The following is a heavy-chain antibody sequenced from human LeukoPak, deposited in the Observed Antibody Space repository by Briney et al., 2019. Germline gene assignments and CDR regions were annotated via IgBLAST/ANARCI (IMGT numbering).Heavy chain of an antibody. V-gene: IGHV3-21*01. D-gene: IGHD3-10*01. CDR1: GFTFSSYS. CDR3: ARDGGLWFGELLEYYYYYYYMDV. J-gene: IGHJ6*03. CDR2: ISSSISYI. Sequence: GGSLRLSCAASGFTFSSYSMNWVRQAPGKGLEWVSSISSSISYIYYADSVKGRFTISRDNAKNSLYLQMNSLRAEDTAVYYCARDGGLWFGELLEYYYYYYYMDVWGKGTTVTVSS.